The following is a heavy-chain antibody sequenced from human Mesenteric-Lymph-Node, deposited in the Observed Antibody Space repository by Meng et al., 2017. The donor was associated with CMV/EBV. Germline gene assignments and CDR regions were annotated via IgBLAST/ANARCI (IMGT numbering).Heavy chain of an antibody. CDR3: ARGNWGYYYALDV. J-gene: IGHJ6*02. Sequence: ETLSLTCAVYGGSFSGYYWSWVRQAPGKGLEWVSVIYTDGRTYYADSVQGRFTISRDNSKNTLYLQMSNLRTEDTAVYSCARGNWGYYYALDVWGQGTTVTVSS. D-gene: IGHD3-16*01. CDR1: GGSFSGYY. V-gene: IGHV3-66*02. CDR2: IYTDGRT.